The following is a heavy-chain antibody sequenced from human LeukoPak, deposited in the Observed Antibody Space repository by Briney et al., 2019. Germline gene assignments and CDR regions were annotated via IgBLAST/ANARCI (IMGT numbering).Heavy chain of an antibody. Sequence: PGGSLRLSCAASGFTFSSYAMSWVRQAPGKGLEWVSAISGSGGSTYYADSVKGRFTISRDNSKNTLYLQMNSLRAEDTAVYYCAKARYSNYRNNNDYWGQGTLVTVSS. CDR3: AKARYSNYRNNNDY. CDR1: GFTFSSYA. CDR2: ISGSGGST. J-gene: IGHJ4*02. D-gene: IGHD4-11*01. V-gene: IGHV3-23*01.